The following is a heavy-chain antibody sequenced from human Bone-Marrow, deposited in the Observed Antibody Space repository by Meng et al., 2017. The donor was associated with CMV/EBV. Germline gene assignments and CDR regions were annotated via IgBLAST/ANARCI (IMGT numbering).Heavy chain of an antibody. CDR2: ISAYNGDT. J-gene: IGHJ5*02. Sequence: ASVKVSCKASGYTFTNYGFSWVRQAPGQGLEYMGWISAYNGDTKYAQKFQGRVTMTIDTSTSTVYMDLRSLRSDDTAMYYCARWGRYCDSANCKTLGWLDPWGQGTRVTGSS. V-gene: IGHV1-18*01. CDR1: GYTFTNYG. CDR3: ARWGRYCDSANCKTLGWLDP. D-gene: IGHD2-21*01.